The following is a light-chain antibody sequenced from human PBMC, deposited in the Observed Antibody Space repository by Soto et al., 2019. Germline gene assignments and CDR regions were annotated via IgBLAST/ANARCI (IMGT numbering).Light chain of an antibody. CDR1: QGIRND. Sequence: AFQMTQSPSSMSASLGDRFPITCLASQGIRNDLGWYQQKPGKANKLLIYAASSLQSGVPSRFSGSGSGTDFTITISSLQPEDFATYSCQHSHSTPLTFGGGTKVDIK. J-gene: IGKJ4*01. V-gene: IGKV1-6*01. CDR3: QHSHSTPLT. CDR2: AAS.